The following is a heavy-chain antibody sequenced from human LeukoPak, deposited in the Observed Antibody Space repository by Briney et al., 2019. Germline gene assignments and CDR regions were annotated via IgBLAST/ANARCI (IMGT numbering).Heavy chain of an antibody. CDR2: ITTSTGKP. Sequence: ASVKVSCKASGYTFTVYSINWLRQAPGQGLEWMGWITTSTGKPTYAQGFTGRFVFSLDTSVSTAYLHINSLKAEDTAVYYCARDASMINFDYWGQGSLVTVSS. CDR1: GYTFTVYS. D-gene: IGHD3-16*01. J-gene: IGHJ4*02. CDR3: ARDASMINFDY. V-gene: IGHV7-4-1*02.